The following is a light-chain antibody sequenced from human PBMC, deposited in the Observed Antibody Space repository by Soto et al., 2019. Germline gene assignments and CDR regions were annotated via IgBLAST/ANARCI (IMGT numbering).Light chain of an antibody. CDR1: QSVSSSY. J-gene: IGKJ4*01. Sequence: EIVLTQSPGTLSLSPGERATLSCRASQSVSSSYLAWYQQKPGQAPRLLIYGASSRATGIPDRFSGSWSGTDFTLTISRLEPEDVAVYYCQHYDRSPLTFGGGTKVEIK. CDR3: QHYDRSPLT. CDR2: GAS. V-gene: IGKV3-20*01.